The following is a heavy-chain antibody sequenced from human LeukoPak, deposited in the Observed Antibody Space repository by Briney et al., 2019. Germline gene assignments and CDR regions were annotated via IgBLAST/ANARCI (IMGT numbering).Heavy chain of an antibody. CDR2: ISGSGDST. CDR3: AKGVIGTTDTRFDY. D-gene: IGHD1-7*01. J-gene: IGHJ4*02. V-gene: IGHV3-23*01. Sequence: SGGSLRLSCGVSGFTFSSYAMTWVRQAPGKGLEWVSGISGSGDSTYYADSVKGRFTISRDNSKNTLYLQMNGLRAEDTAVYYCAKGVIGTTDTRFDYWGQGTLVTVSS. CDR1: GFTFSSYA.